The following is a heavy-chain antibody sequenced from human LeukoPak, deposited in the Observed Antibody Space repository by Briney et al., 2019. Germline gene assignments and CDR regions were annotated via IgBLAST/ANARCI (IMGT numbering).Heavy chain of an antibody. D-gene: IGHD3-9*01. CDR2: IYSGGST. CDR1: GFTVSSNY. Sequence: GGSLRLSCAASGFTVSSNYMSWVRQAPGKGLEWVSVIYSGGSTYYADSVKGRFTISRDNSKNTLYLQMNSLRAEDTAVYYCAKDRHDIPLDVWGKGTTVTVSS. J-gene: IGHJ6*04. V-gene: IGHV3-66*01. CDR3: AKDRHDIPLDV.